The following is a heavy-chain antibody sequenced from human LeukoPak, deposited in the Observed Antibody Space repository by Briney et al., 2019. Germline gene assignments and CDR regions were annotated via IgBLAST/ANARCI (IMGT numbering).Heavy chain of an antibody. CDR1: GGSISSGGYS. D-gene: IGHD3-22*01. Sequence: TLSLTCAVSGGSISSGGYSWSWIRQPPGKGLEWIGYIYHSGSTYYNPSLKSRVTISVDRSKNQFSLKLSSVTAADTAVYYCARGGDYYDSSGYPTGDFDYWGQGTLVTVSS. J-gene: IGHJ4*02. CDR2: IYHSGST. CDR3: ARGGDYYDSSGYPTGDFDY. V-gene: IGHV4-30-2*01.